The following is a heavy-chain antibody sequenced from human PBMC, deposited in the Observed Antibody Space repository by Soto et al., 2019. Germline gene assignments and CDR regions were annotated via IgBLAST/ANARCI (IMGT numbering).Heavy chain of an antibody. CDR1: GGTFSSYT. CDR2: IIRILGIA. J-gene: IGHJ5*02. CDR3: ARATDSDFWSGYYSWFDP. Sequence: QVQLVQSGAEVKKPGSSVKVSCRASGGTFSSYTISWVRQAPGQGLEWMRRIIRILGIANYAQKFQGRVTITADKTTSTADMELSSRRSEDTAVYYCARATDSDFWSGYYSWFDPWGQGTLVTVSS. D-gene: IGHD3-3*01. V-gene: IGHV1-69*02.